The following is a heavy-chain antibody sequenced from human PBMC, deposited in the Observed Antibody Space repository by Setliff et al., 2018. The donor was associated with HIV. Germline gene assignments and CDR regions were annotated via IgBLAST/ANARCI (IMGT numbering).Heavy chain of an antibody. V-gene: IGHV3-23*01. J-gene: IGHJ4*01. D-gene: IGHD2-15*01. Sequence: GGSLRLSCAASGFTFNTYAMSWVRQAPGKGLEWVSVISGSGASTFYADSVKGRFTIARDNSKNTLYLQMNELRVEDTAVYYCAKDGISGGAYPPYYFDYWGHGTLVTVSS. CDR1: GFTFNTYA. CDR3: AKDGISGGAYPPYYFDY. CDR2: ISGSGAST.